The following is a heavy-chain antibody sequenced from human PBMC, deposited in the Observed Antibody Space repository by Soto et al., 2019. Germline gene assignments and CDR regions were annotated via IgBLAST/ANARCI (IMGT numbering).Heavy chain of an antibody. CDR3: TRDPYGSGRGEYYYAMDV. D-gene: IGHD3-10*01. J-gene: IGHJ6*02. CDR1: GFMFSTYS. Sequence: EVQLVESGGGLVKPGGSLRLSCAASGFMFSTYSMNWVRQAPGKGLEWVSAMSSSSNYIYYADSMKGRFTISRDNAEKALYLQMNSLRAEDTAVYYCTRDPYGSGRGEYYYAMDVWGQGTTVTVSS. V-gene: IGHV3-21*01. CDR2: MSSSSNYI.